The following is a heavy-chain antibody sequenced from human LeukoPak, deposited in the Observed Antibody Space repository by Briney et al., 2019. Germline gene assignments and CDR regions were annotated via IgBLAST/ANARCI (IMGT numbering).Heavy chain of an antibody. CDR1: GYTFTSYG. CDR3: ARGAYDFWSGYPTGNNWFDP. V-gene: IGHV1-18*01. D-gene: IGHD3-3*01. Sequence: ASVKVSCTASGYTFTSYGISWVRQAPGQGLEWMGWISAYNGNTNYAQKLQGRVTMTTDTSTSTAYMELRSLRSDDTAVYYCARGAYDFWSGYPTGNNWFDPWGQGTLVTVSS. J-gene: IGHJ5*02. CDR2: ISAYNGNT.